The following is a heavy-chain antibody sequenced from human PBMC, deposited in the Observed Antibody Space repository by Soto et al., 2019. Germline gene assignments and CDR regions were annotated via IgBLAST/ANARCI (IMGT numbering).Heavy chain of an antibody. CDR1: GYTFTEYD. V-gene: IGHV1-8*01. J-gene: IGHJ4*02. Sequence: QVQVVQSRAEVKKPGASVKVSCKTSGYTFTEYDLNWVRQAPGQGLEYMGWVSPENRNAGYAPQFRGRVSMTTDTSLSTAYLELTNLTYEDTAVYYCEVTTGFWGQGTMVTVSS. CDR2: VSPENRNA. D-gene: IGHD1-1*01. CDR3: EVTTGF.